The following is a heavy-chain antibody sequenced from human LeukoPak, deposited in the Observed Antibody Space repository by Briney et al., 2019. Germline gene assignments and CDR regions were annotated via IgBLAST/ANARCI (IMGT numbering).Heavy chain of an antibody. CDR1: GRSISSYY. J-gene: IGHJ3*02. D-gene: IGHD6-19*01. Sequence: SETLSLTCTVPGRSISSYYGRSIRQPPGRGLGWIGYIYYSGSTNYNPSLKSRVTITVDTSKNQFSLKLSSVTAADTAVYYCARVKSGSDNSGWGDAFDIWGQGTMVTVSS. CDR3: ARVKSGSDNSGWGDAFDI. V-gene: IGHV4-59*01. CDR2: IYYSGST.